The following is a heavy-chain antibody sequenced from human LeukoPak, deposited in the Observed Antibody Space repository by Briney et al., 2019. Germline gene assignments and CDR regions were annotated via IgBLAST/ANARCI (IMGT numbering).Heavy chain of an antibody. J-gene: IGHJ6*03. D-gene: IGHD3-16*01. CDR2: IHNDGTQG. CDR3: AKEGDEFRGYLDV. CDR1: GFTFSRLG. Sequence: GGSLRLSCAASGFTFSRLGMQWVRQAPGKGLEWVAVIHNDGTQGQYADSVKGRFTISKDNSQNTLYLQINNLRDDDTAVYYCAKEGDEFRGYLDVWGKGATVTVSS. V-gene: IGHV3-30*02.